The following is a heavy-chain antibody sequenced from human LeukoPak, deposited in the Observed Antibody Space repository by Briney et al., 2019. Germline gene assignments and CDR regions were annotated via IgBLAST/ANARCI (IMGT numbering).Heavy chain of an antibody. J-gene: IGHJ4*02. V-gene: IGHV4-61*02. CDR2: IYTSGST. D-gene: IGHD2-15*01. CDR1: GGSISSGNYY. CDR3: ARETGAYCSGGSCYDGLFDY. Sequence: NPSETLSLTCTVSGGSISSGNYYWRWIRQPAGKGLEWIGRIYTSGSTNYNPSLKSRFTISVDTSKNQFSLKLSSVTAADTAVYYCARETGAYCSGGSCYDGLFDYWGQGTLVTVSS.